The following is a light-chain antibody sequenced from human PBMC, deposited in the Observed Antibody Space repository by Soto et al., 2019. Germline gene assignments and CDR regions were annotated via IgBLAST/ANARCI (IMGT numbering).Light chain of an antibody. J-gene: IGKJ1*01. V-gene: IGKV3-15*01. CDR2: DAS. CDR3: QQYNNWPPT. CDR1: QPVRNN. Sequence: EFVLTQSPGTLSLSPGERCTLSGLASQPVRNNYLAWYQQKPGQAPRLLIYDASSRATGIPARFSGSGSGTEFTLTISSLQSEDFAVYYCQQYNNWPPTFGQGTQVEIK.